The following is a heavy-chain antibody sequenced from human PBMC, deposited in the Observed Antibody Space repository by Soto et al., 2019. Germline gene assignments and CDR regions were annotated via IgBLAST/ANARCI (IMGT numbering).Heavy chain of an antibody. J-gene: IGHJ6*03. D-gene: IGHD2-2*01. CDR2: IYHSGTT. V-gene: IGHV4-31*03. Sequence: SETLSLTCTVSGGSISSGGYYWSWIRQHPGKGLEWIGYIYHSGTTYYNPSLKSRVTLSVDTTNNQFSLRLSSVTAADTAVYFCARQQYCGSSTCYDSLYYQYMDVWGKGTMVTVSS. CDR1: GGSISSGGYY. CDR3: ARQQYCGSSTCYDSLYYQYMDV.